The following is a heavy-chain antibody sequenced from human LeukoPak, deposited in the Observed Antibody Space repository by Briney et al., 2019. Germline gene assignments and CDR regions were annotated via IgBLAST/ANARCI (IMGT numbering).Heavy chain of an antibody. D-gene: IGHD6-13*01. CDR3: AKGRAGIASFDY. Sequence: GGSLRLSCAASGFTFSDYSMSWIRQAPGKGLEWVSYISNSNSIIYYADCVKGRLTISRDNAKNSLYLQMNSLRAEDTAVYYCAKGRAGIASFDYWGQGTLVTVSS. CDR2: ISNSNSII. CDR1: GFTFSDYS. J-gene: IGHJ4*02. V-gene: IGHV3-11*01.